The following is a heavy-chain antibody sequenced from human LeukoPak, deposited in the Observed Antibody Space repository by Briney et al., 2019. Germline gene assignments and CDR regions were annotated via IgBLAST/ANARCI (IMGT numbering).Heavy chain of an antibody. CDR3: VDYVDAATENTIDY. J-gene: IGHJ4*02. CDR1: GFTFSSYS. V-gene: IGHV3-21*04. D-gene: IGHD6-13*01. Sequence: GGSLRLSCAASGFTFSSYSMNWVRQAPGKGLEWVSSISSSSSYIYYADSVKGRFTISRDNSKNTLFLHMNSLRAEDTAVYYCVDYVDAATENTIDYWGQGTLVTVSS. CDR2: ISSSSSYI.